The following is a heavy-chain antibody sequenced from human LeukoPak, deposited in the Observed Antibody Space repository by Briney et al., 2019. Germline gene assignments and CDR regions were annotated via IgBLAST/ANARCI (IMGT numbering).Heavy chain of an antibody. CDR2: IYYSGST. J-gene: IGHJ4*02. Sequence: SETLSLTCTVSGGSISSSSYYWGWIRQPPGKGLEWIGSIYYSGSTYYNPSLKSRVTISVDTSKNQFSLKLGSVTAADTAVYYCARRGAGDDYVWGSYRYYFDYWGQGTLVTVSS. CDR1: GGSISSSSYY. V-gene: IGHV4-39*01. CDR3: ARRGAGDDYVWGSYRYYFDY. D-gene: IGHD3-16*02.